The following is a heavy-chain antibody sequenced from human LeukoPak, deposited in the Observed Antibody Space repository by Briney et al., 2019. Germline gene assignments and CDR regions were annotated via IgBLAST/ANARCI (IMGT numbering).Heavy chain of an antibody. J-gene: IGHJ6*03. D-gene: IGHD2-15*01. Sequence: PSETLSLTCTVSGGSISSYYLSWIRQPPGKGLEWIGYIYYSGSTNYNPSLKSRVTISVDTSKNQFSLKLSSVTAADTAVYYCATCSGASCYSYYYYYMDVWGKGTTVTVSS. CDR1: GGSISSYY. V-gene: IGHV4-59*01. CDR2: IYYSGST. CDR3: ATCSGASCYSYYYYYMDV.